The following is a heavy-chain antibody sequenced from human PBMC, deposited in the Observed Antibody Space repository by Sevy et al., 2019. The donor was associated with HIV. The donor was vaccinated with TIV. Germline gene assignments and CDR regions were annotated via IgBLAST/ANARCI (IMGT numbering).Heavy chain of an antibody. V-gene: IGHV3-15*01. CDR3: TTEGAD. CDR1: GFTFSDAW. J-gene: IGHJ4*02. Sequence: GGSLRLSCAASGFTFSDAWVRWVRQAPGKGLEWVGRVRSKGDGGTAEYAAPLKGRFTISRDDSKNMVYVQMNSLKTDHTGIYYCTTEGADWGQGTLVTVSS. CDR2: VRSKGDGGTA.